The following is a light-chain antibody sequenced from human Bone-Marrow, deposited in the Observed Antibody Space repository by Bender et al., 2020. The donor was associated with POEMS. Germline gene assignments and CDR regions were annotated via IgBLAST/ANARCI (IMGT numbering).Light chain of an antibody. CDR2: DVS. J-gene: IGLJ2*01. V-gene: IGLV2-14*03. CDR3: SSYTGSNNHVV. Sequence: QSALTQPASVSGSPGQSITISCTGTSSDVGAYNYVSWYQHHPGKAPKVMIYDVSNRPSGVSNRFSGSKSGHTASLTISGLQAEDEADYYCSSYTGSNNHVVFGGGTKLTVL. CDR1: SSDVGAYNY.